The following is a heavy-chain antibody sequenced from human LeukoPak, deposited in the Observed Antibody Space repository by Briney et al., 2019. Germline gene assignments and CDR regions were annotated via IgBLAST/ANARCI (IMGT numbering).Heavy chain of an antibody. CDR1: GCTFSSYW. V-gene: IGHV3-74*01. J-gene: IGHJ4*02. CDR3: ARDYDILTGWDFDY. Sequence: GGSLRLFCAASGCTFSSYWMHWVRQAPGKGLVWVSRINSDGSSTSYADSVKGRFTISRDNAKNTLYLQMNSLRAEDTAVYYCARDYDILTGWDFDYWGQGTLVTVSS. CDR2: INSDGSST. D-gene: IGHD3-9*01.